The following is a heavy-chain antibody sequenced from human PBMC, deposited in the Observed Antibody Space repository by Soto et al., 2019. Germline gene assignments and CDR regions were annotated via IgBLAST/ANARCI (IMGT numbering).Heavy chain of an antibody. D-gene: IGHD2-2*01. J-gene: IGHJ5*02. V-gene: IGHV4-30-4*01. Sequence: SETLSLTCTVSGGSISSGDYYWSWIRQPPGKGLEWIGYIYYSGSTYYNPSLKSRVTISVDTSKNQFSLKLSSVTAAGTAVYYCARVQYPSWFDPWGQGTLVTVS. CDR3: ARVQYPSWFDP. CDR1: GGSISSGDYY. CDR2: IYYSGST.